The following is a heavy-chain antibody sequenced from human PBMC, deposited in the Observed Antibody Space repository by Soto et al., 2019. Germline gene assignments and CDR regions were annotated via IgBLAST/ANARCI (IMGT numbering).Heavy chain of an antibody. CDR3: ARDFVVGGPTINYYYGMDV. V-gene: IGHV3-66*01. J-gene: IGHJ6*02. Sequence: EVQLVASGGDLVQPGGSLRLSCAASGFTVSSNYMSWVRQAPGKGLEWISIIYSAGNTYYADSVKGSFTISRDNSKNTLYLQMNSLGAEDTAVYYCARDFVVGGPTINYYYGMDVWGQGTTVTVSS. CDR2: IYSAGNT. D-gene: IGHD1-26*01. CDR1: GFTVSSNY.